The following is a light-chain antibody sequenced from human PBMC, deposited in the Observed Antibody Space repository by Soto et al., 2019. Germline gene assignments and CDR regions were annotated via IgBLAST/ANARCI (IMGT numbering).Light chain of an antibody. J-gene: IGKJ2*01. V-gene: IGKV3-20*01. CDR2: GAS. CDR1: QSVSSSY. Sequence: EIVLTQSPGTLSLSPGERATLSCRASQSVSSSYLAWYQQKPGQAPRLLIYGASSRATGSPDRFSGSGSGTYFTLTISSLEPEDFSVYYCQHYGSSFMYTLGKGTKLESK. CDR3: QHYGSSFMYT.